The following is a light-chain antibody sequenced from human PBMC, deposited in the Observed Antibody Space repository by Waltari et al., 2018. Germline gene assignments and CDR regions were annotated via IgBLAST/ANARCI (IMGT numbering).Light chain of an antibody. J-gene: IGLJ2*01. CDR3: CSYAGGYTMA. CDR2: DVS. Sequence: QSALPQPRPVSGSPGQSVTISYTGTRSAVGGYMYVSGHQQHPGKPPKLRIFDVSERPPGVPDLFSGSKSGNTASLTISGLQAEDEGDYYCCSYAGGYTMAVGGGTKLTVL. CDR1: RSAVGGYMY. V-gene: IGLV2-11*01.